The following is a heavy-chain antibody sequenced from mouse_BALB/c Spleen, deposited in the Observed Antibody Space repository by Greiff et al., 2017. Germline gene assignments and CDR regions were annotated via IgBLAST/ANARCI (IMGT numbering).Heavy chain of an antibody. V-gene: IGHV5-4*02. J-gene: IGHJ4*01. CDR1: GFTFSDYY. Sequence: EVQGVESGGGLVKPGGSLKLSCAASGFTFSDYYMYWVRPTPEKRLEWVATISDGGSYTYYPDSVKGRFTISRDNAKNNLYLQMSSLKSEDTAMYYCARAPHAMDYWGQGTSVTVSS. CDR3: ARAPHAMDY. CDR2: ISDGGSYT.